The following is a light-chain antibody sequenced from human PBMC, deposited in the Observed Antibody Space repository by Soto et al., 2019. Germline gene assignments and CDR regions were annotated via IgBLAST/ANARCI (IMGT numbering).Light chain of an antibody. V-gene: IGKV3-20*01. CDR3: QQYGSSPTT. CDR2: GAS. CDR1: QVVSSN. Sequence: IVLTQSPATLSFSPGERATLSCRARQVVSSNLAWYQQKPGQAPRLLIYGASSRATGIPDRFSGSGSGTDFTLTISRLEPEDFAVYYCQQYGSSPTTFGQGTKVDI. J-gene: IGKJ1*01.